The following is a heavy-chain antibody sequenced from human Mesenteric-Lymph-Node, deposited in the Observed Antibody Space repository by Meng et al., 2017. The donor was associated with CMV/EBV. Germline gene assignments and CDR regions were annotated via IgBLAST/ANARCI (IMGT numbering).Heavy chain of an antibody. CDR3: TRGQIYKEPAGWSYGMDV. V-gene: IGHV1-8*01. Sequence: ASVKVSCKTSGYPFTSFDINWVRQATGQGLEWVGRVNPTSGDTVYAQNFQGRVTMTSNTSINTGYMELRSLRSEDMAVYYCTRGQIYKEPAGWSYGMDVWGQGTTVTVSS. CDR1: GYPFTSFD. CDR2: VNPTSGDT. J-gene: IGHJ6*02. D-gene: IGHD2-2*01.